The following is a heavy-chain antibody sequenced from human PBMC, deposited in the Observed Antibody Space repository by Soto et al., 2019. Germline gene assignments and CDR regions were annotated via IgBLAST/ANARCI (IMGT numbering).Heavy chain of an antibody. D-gene: IGHD6-19*01. V-gene: IGHV3-23*01. CDR3: GGISVGS. J-gene: IGHJ5*02. CDR2: FSDIGTT. CDR1: GFTFSSYG. Sequence: GGSLRLSCAASGFTFSSYGLNWVRQAPGKGLEWVSFFSDIGTTYYADSVKGRFTFFRDYSKNTLFLQLSSLRAEDTAVYYCGGISVGSWGQGTLVTVSS.